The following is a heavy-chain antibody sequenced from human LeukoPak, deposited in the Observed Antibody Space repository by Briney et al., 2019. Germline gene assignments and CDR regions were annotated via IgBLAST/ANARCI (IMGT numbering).Heavy chain of an antibody. J-gene: IGHJ5*02. CDR2: IYYSGST. CDR1: GGSISSSSYY. D-gene: IGHD2-21*01. Sequence: PSETLSLTCTVSGGSISSSSYYWGWIRQPPGKGLEWIGYIYYSGSTNYNPSLKSRVTMSVDTSKNQFSLKLSSVTAADTAVYYCARDRRTHMWFDPWGQGTLVTVSS. CDR3: ARDRRTHMWFDP. V-gene: IGHV4-61*01.